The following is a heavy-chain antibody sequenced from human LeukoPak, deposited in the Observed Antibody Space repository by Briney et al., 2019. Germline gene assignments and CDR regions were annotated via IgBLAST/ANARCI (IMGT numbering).Heavy chain of an antibody. Sequence: PSETLSLTCAVYGGSFSGYYWSWIRQPPGKGLEWIGEINHSGSTNYNQSLKSRVTISVDTSKNQFSLQVTSVTAADTAVYYCARRVRLADHRCDFWGQGTLVTVSS. J-gene: IGHJ4*02. CDR3: ARRVRLADHRCDF. D-gene: IGHD4-17*01. CDR2: INHSGST. CDR1: GGSFSGYY. V-gene: IGHV4-34*01.